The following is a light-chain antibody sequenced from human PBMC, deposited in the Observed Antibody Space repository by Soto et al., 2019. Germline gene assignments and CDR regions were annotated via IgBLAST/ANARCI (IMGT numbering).Light chain of an antibody. CDR2: TSS. CDR1: QSIGRN. J-gene: IGKJ1*01. V-gene: IGKV1-39*01. Sequence: IQMTQSPASLSASVGDRVTVTCRASQSIGRNLNWYQQKPGKAPKLLIYTSSNLQSGVPSRFSGSGSGTDFILTIRSLQPEDFASYYCQQSYSTPPTFGQGTKVDIK. CDR3: QQSYSTPPT.